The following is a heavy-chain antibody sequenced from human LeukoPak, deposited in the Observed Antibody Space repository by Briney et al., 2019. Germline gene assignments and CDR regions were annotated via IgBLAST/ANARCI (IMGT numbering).Heavy chain of an antibody. D-gene: IGHD1-26*01. CDR3: ARPRSGSYYYGMDV. Sequence: GGSLRLSCAASGFTVSSNYMSWVRQAPGKGLEWVSVIYSGGSTYYADSVKGRFTISRDNSKNTLYLQMNSLRAEDTAVYYCARPRSGSYYYGMDVWGQGTTVTVSS. CDR1: GFTVSSNY. J-gene: IGHJ6*02. CDR2: IYSGGST. V-gene: IGHV3-53*01.